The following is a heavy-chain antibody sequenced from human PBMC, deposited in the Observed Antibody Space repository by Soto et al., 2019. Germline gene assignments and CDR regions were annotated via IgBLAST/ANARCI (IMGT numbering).Heavy chain of an antibody. CDR1: RGSFSGYY. Sequence: QVQLQQWGAGLLKPSETLSLTCGVFRGSFSGYYWSWIRQSPGKGLEWIGEIDHNGNSNYNPSLESRVTISVDTSKNQFSLKLSSVTAADTAVYYCARLLRDPGSYYESARAWRFDPWGQGTLVTVSS. CDR2: IDHNGNS. V-gene: IGHV4-34*01. CDR3: ARLLRDPGSYYESARAWRFDP. J-gene: IGHJ5*02. D-gene: IGHD3-10*01.